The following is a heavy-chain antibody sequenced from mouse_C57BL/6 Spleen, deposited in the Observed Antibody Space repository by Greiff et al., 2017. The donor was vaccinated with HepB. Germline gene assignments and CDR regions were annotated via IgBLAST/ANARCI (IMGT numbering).Heavy chain of an antibody. CDR2: IYPRSGNT. V-gene: IGHV1-81*01. D-gene: IGHD2-1*01. CDR1: GYTFTSYG. Sequence: QVQLKESGAELARPGASVKLSCKASGYTFTSYGISWVKQRTGQGLEWIGEIYPRSGNTYYNEKFKGKATLTADKSSSTAYMELRSLTSEDSAVYFCARWGGKPYFDYWGQGTTLTVSS. CDR3: ARWGGKPYFDY. J-gene: IGHJ2*01.